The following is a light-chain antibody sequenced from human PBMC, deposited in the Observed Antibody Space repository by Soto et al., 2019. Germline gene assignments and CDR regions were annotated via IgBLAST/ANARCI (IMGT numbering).Light chain of an antibody. CDR3: QQYNNWPPMYT. CDR2: DAS. J-gene: IGKJ2*01. CDR1: QIVSSN. Sequence: EIVMTQSPATLSVSPGERATLSCRASQIVSSNVAWYQQKAGQAPRLLINDASTRATGIPARFSGSGSGTEFTLTISSLQSEDFAVYHCQQYNNWPPMYTFGQGTKLEIK. V-gene: IGKV3-15*01.